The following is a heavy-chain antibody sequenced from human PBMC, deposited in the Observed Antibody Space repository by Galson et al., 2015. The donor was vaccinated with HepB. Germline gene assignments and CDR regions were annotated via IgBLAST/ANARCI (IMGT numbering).Heavy chain of an antibody. J-gene: IGHJ4*02. D-gene: IGHD2-15*01. V-gene: IGHV1-69*04. CDR2: IIPILGIA. Sequence: SVTVSCKASGGTFSSYTISWVRQAPGQGLEWMGRIIPILGIANYAQKFQGRVTITADKSTSTAYMELSSLRSEDTAVYYCARESDGYCSGGSCYCRYWGQGTLVTVSS. CDR3: ARESDGYCSGGSCYCRY. CDR1: GGTFSSYT.